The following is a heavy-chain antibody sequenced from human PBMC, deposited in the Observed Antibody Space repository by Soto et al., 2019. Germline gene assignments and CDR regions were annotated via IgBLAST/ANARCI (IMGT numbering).Heavy chain of an antibody. CDR3: AKRGPLGFCASTSCYAFDY. J-gene: IGHJ4*02. CDR2: ISGSGGNT. V-gene: IGHV3-23*01. Sequence: GGSLRLSCAASGFTFACYAMTWVRQAPGKGLEWVSSISGSGGNTYYADSVKGRFTVSRDNSENTLYLQMNSLRVEDTAIYYCAKRGPLGFCASTSCYAFDYWGPGGLVTV. CDR1: GFTFACYA. D-gene: IGHD2-2*01.